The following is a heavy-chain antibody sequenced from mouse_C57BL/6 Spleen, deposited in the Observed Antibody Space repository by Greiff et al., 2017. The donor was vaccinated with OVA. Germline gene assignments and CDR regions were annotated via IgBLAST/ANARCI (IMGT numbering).Heavy chain of an antibody. CDR3: ARSGDYGYDPAWFAY. J-gene: IGHJ3*01. CDR1: GYSITSGYY. D-gene: IGHD2-2*01. Sequence: EVQLQESGPGLVKPSQSLSLTCSVTGYSITSGYYWNWIRQFPGNKLEWMGYISYDGCNNYNPSLKNRISITRDTSKNQFFLELNSVTTEDTATYDCARSGDYGYDPAWFAYWGQGTLVTVSA. CDR2: ISYDGCN. V-gene: IGHV3-6*01.